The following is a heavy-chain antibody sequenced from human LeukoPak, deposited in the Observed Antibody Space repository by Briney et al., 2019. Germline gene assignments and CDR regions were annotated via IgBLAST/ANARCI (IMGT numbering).Heavy chain of an antibody. D-gene: IGHD2-2*01. J-gene: IGHJ5*02. Sequence: ASVKVSCKVSGYTLTELSMHWVRQAPGKGLEWMGGFDPEDGETIYAQKFQGRVTMTEDTSTDTAYMELSSLRSEDTAVYYCATVRDIVVVPAAMRGWFDPWGQGTLVTVSS. V-gene: IGHV1-24*01. CDR2: FDPEDGET. CDR3: ATVRDIVVVPAAMRGWFDP. CDR1: GYTLTELS.